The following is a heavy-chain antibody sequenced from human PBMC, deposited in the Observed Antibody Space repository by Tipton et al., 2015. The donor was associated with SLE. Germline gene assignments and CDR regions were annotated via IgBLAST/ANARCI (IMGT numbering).Heavy chain of an antibody. Sequence: SLRLSCGASGFTFKSYTMSWVRQSPGKGLEWVSSISSLATYIFYADSLEGRFTISRDNAKNSLYLQMNSLRVEDTAVYYCARDKGEDYGSGRYLSFDSWGLGALVTVSS. CDR3: ARDKGEDYGSGRYLSFDS. CDR2: ISSLATYI. J-gene: IGHJ4*02. V-gene: IGHV3-21*01. D-gene: IGHD3-10*01. CDR1: GFTFKSYT.